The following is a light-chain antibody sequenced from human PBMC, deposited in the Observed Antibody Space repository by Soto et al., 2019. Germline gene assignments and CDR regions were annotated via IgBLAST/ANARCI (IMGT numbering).Light chain of an antibody. CDR1: SSDVGGYSY. Sequence: QSALTQPPSASGSPGQSVTISCTGASSDVGGYSYVSWYQQHPGKAPKLMIYEVSKRPSGVPDRFSGSKSGNTASLTVSGIQAEDEADYYCSSYGGSNNLVFGGGTKLTVL. CDR3: SSYGGSNNLV. J-gene: IGLJ2*01. V-gene: IGLV2-8*01. CDR2: EVS.